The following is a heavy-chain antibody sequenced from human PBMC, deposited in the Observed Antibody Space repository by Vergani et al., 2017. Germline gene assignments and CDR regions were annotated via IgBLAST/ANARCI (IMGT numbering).Heavy chain of an antibody. CDR2: LIPIFGTA. Sequence: QVQLVQSGAEVKKPGSSVKVSCKAFGGTFSSYAISWVRQAPGQGLEWMGGLIPIFGTANYAQKFQGRVTITADESTCTAYMELGSLRSEDTAVYYCARNNFGPAAIQLRGYYFDYWGQGTQVTVSS. J-gene: IGHJ4*02. CDR1: GGTFSSYA. D-gene: IGHD2-2*02. V-gene: IGHV1-69*01. CDR3: ARNNFGPAAIQLRGYYFDY.